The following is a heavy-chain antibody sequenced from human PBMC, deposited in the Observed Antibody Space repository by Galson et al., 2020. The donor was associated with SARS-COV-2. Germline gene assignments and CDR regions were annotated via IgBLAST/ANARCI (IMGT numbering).Heavy chain of an antibody. CDR2: IYYSGRT. V-gene: IGHV4-39*01. Sequence: SETLSLTCTVSGGSISSSSYYWGWIRQPPGKGLEWIGSIYYSGRTYYNPSLKSRVTISVDTSKNQFSLKLSSVTAADTTVYYCARKGSRDSNDAFDIGGKGTMVTVSS. CDR3: ARKGSRDSNDAFDI. J-gene: IGHJ3*02. CDR1: GGSISSSSYY.